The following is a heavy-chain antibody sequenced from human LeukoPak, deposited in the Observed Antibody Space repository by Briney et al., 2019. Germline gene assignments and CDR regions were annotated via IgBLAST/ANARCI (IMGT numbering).Heavy chain of an antibody. V-gene: IGHV3-74*01. D-gene: IGHD5-24*01. CDR3: ARAKLTYYYYYMDV. CDR2: INSDGSST. CDR1: GFTFSSYW. Sequence: PGGSLRLSCAASGFTFSSYWMHWVRQAPGKGLVWVSRINSDGSSTSYADSVKGRFTISRDNAKNTLYLQMNSLRAEDTAVYYCARAKLTYYYYYMDVWGKGTTVTVSS. J-gene: IGHJ6*03.